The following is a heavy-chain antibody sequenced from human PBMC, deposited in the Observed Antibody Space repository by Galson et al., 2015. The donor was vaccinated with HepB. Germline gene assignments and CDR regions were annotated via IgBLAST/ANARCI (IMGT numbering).Heavy chain of an antibody. D-gene: IGHD4-23*01. V-gene: IGHV4-61*01. J-gene: IGHJ4*02. Sequence: LSLTCTVSGGSVSSGSYYWSWIRQPPGKGLEWIGYIYYSGSTNYNPSLKSRVTISVDTSKNQFSLKLSSVTAADTAVYYCARVGDIGGNPPDYFDYWGQGTLVTVSS. CDR3: ARVGDIGGNPPDYFDY. CDR1: GGSVSSGSYY. CDR2: IYYSGST.